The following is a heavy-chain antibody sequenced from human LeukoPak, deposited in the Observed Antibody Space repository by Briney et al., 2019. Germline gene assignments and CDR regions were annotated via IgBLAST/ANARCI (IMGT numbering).Heavy chain of an antibody. V-gene: IGHV4-39*07. D-gene: IGHD4-23*01. CDR2: ISYSGST. Sequence: SETLSLTCTVSGGSISSTSYYWGWIRQPPGKGLEWIGSISYSGSTYYNPSLRSRVTISVDTSKNQFSLKLSPVTAADTAVFYCATSTVITPVSFDNWGQGTLVTVSS. CDR3: ATSTVITPVSFDN. J-gene: IGHJ4*02. CDR1: GGSISSTSYY.